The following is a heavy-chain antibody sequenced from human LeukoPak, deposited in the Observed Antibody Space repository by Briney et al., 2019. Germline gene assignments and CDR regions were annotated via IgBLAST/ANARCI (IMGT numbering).Heavy chain of an antibody. CDR3: AKGGHDFNPFYW. J-gene: IGHJ4*02. CDR1: GFTFSTYA. V-gene: IGHV3-23*01. D-gene: IGHD2-21*02. CDR2: IKGGGGDP. Sequence: GGSLRLSCAAPGFTFSTYAMGWVRQAPGKGLEWVSSIKGGGGDPFYADPVKGRFTISRDNSKNTLFLQLDSLRAEDSAVYYCAKGGHDFNPFYWWGQGTLVTVSS.